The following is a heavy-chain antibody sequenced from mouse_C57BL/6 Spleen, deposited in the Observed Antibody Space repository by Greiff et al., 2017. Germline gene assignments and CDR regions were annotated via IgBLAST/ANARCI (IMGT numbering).Heavy chain of an antibody. J-gene: IGHJ1*03. D-gene: IGHD1-1*01. Sequence: EVKLVESGEGLVKPGASLKLSCAASGFTFSSYAMSWVRQTPEKRLEWVAYISRGGDYIYYADPVKGRFTFSIDNARNTLYMQVSSLKSEDTAMDYCTKHTTVVRWYFDVWGTGTTVTVSS. CDR2: ISRGGDYI. CDR1: GFTFSSYA. CDR3: TKHTTVVRWYFDV. V-gene: IGHV5-9-1*02.